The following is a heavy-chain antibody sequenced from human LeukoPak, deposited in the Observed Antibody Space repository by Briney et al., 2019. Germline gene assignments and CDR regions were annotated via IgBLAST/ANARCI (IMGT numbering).Heavy chain of an antibody. CDR3: ARDFTVGASPHDAFDI. J-gene: IGHJ3*02. D-gene: IGHD1-26*01. CDR2: IIPIFGTA. CDR1: GGTFSSYA. Sequence: GASVKVSCKASGGTFSSYAISWVRQAPGQGREWMGGIIPIFGTANYAQKFQGRVTITADESTSTAYMELSSLRSEDTAVYYCARDFTVGASPHDAFDIWGQGTMVTVSS. V-gene: IGHV1-69*13.